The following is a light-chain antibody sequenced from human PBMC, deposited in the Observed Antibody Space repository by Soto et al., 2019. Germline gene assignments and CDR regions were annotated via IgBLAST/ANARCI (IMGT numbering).Light chain of an antibody. Sequence: QSVLTQPPPMSWAPGPRVTISFTGGSSKIGAGYDVHWYQQLPGTAPKLLIYGNSNRPSGVPDRFSGSKSGTSASLAITGLQAEDEADYYCQSYDSSLSAYVFGTGTKVTVL. CDR1: SSKIGAGYD. J-gene: IGLJ1*01. CDR3: QSYDSSLSAYV. CDR2: GNS. V-gene: IGLV1-40*01.